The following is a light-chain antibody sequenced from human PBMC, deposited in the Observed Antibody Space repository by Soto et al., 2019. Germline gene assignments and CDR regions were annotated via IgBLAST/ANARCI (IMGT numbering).Light chain of an antibody. CDR3: QQSSNWPPEIT. Sequence: EIVLTQSPASLSLSPGERATVSCRASQSVPRHLAWYQQRPGLPPGLLIYDASSRATGVPDRFSGSGSRTDFILTISSLEPEDFAVYYCQQSSNWPPEITFGQGTRLEIK. J-gene: IGKJ5*01. CDR2: DAS. V-gene: IGKV3-11*01. CDR1: QSVPRH.